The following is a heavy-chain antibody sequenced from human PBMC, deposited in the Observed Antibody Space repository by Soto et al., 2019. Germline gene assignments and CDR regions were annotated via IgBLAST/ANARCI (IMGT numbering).Heavy chain of an antibody. J-gene: IGHJ4*02. CDR3: ARDPLDVSTGYPYYFDY. CDR1: GYTFSTYA. CDR2: INGGNNYT. Sequence: ASVKVSCKASGYTFSTYAIHWVRQAPGQRLEWMGWINGGNNYTKYSQRFQERVTITSDTSASTAYMELSSLRSEDTAVYYCARDPLDVSTGYPYYFDYWGQGTLVTVSS. V-gene: IGHV1-3*01. D-gene: IGHD3-9*01.